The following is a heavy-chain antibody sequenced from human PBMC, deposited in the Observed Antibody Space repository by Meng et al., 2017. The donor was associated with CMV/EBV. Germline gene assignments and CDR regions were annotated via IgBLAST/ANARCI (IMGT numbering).Heavy chain of an antibody. CDR2: ISSSGSTI. V-gene: IGHV3-11*01. CDR3: ARVDYYYYYGMDV. J-gene: IGHJ6*02. CDR1: GFTFSDYY. Sequence: ASGFTFSDYYMSWIRQAPGKGLEWVSYISSSGSTIYYADSVKGRFTISRDNAKNSLYLQMNSLRAEDTAVYYCARVDYYYYYGMDVWGQGTTVTVSS.